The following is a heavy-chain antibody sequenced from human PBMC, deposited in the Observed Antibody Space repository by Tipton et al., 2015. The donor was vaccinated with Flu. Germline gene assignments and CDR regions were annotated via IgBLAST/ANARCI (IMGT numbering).Heavy chain of an antibody. D-gene: IGHD3-10*01. Sequence: TLSLTCTVSGGSVRSSFYYWGWIRQPPGKGLEWIGSTDYGGRTYSNPSLKSRVTISLDTSKNQVSLRLSSVTAADTAVYYCARDDGDYGSESYHYYYGMDVWGQGTTVTVSS. CDR1: GGSVRSSFYY. CDR2: TDYGGRT. J-gene: IGHJ6*02. CDR3: ARDDGDYGSESYHYYYGMDV. V-gene: IGHV4-39*07.